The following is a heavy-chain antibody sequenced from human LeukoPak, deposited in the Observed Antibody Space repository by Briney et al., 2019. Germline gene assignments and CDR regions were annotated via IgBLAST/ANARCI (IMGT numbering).Heavy chain of an antibody. CDR3: TTAPSYADY. CDR1: GFTFRSYG. V-gene: IGHV3-15*01. D-gene: IGHD3-10*01. Sequence: GGSLRLSCVASGFTFRSYGLHWVRQAPGKGLEWVGRIKSKTDGGTTDYAAPVKGRFTISRDASKNTLYLQMNSLKTDDTAVYYCTTAPSYADYWGQGTLVTVSS. CDR2: IKSKTDGGTT. J-gene: IGHJ4*02.